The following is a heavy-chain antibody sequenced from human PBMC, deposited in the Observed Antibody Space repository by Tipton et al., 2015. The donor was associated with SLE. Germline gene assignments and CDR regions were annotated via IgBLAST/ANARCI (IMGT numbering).Heavy chain of an antibody. Sequence: TLSLTCTVSSFSISSGHYWGWVRQPPGKGLEWIGTIHHSGSTYYNPSLKSRVTISVDTSKNQFSLKLSSVTAADTAVYYCARGILEWSDYWGQGTLVTVSS. J-gene: IGHJ4*02. D-gene: IGHD3-3*01. CDR3: ARGILEWSDY. CDR2: IHHSGST. CDR1: SFSISSGHY. V-gene: IGHV4-38-2*02.